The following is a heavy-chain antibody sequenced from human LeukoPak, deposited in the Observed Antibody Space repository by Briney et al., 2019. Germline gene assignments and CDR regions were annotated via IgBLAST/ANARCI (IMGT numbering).Heavy chain of an antibody. Sequence: PGGSLRLSCAASGFTFDDYAMHWVRQAPEKGLEWVSLISGDGGSTYYADSVKGRFTISRDNSKNSLYLQMNSLRTEDTALYYCAKGRGLECGLYSSGRYGCDEYFQHWGQGTLVAVSS. J-gene: IGHJ1*01. CDR3: AKGRGLECGLYSSGRYGCDEYFQH. CDR1: GFTFDDYA. CDR2: ISGDGGST. V-gene: IGHV3-43*02. D-gene: IGHD6-19*01.